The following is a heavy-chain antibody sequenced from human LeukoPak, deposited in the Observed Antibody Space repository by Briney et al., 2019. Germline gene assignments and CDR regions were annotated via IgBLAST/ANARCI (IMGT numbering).Heavy chain of an antibody. V-gene: IGHV4-4*02. CDR2: ILHTGPT. Sequence: WETLSLTCAVSGVSFADNGWSWFRRPPGKGQEWFGEILHTGPTNFNPSLKSRVTISMDKSKNHFSLKLSPVTAADTAVYYCPREVRRFTAMVRGYSYCHMDVWGKGTTVTMSS. CDR3: PREVRRFTAMVRGYSYCHMDV. J-gene: IGHJ6*03. D-gene: IGHD5-18*01. CDR1: GVSFADNG.